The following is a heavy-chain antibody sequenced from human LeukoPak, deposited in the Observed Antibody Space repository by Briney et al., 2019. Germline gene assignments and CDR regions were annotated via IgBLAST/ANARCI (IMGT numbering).Heavy chain of an antibody. CDR3: ARDSMYSVAVAGYFDY. Sequence: RRASVKVSCKASGYTFTGYYMHWVRQAPGQGLEWMGWINPNSGGTNYAQKFQGRVTMTRDTSISTAYMELSRLRSDDTAVYYCARDSMYSVAVAGYFDYWGQGTLVTVSS. CDR1: GYTFTGYY. D-gene: IGHD6-19*01. J-gene: IGHJ4*02. V-gene: IGHV1-2*02. CDR2: INPNSGGT.